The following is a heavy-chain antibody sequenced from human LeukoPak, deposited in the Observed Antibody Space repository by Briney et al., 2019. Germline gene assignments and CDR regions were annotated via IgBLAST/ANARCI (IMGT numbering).Heavy chain of an antibody. CDR1: GGSISSGSYY. V-gene: IGHV4-61*02. D-gene: IGHD5-24*01. CDR3: AREHRDGYHSDAFDI. J-gene: IGHJ3*02. Sequence: SETLSLTCTVSGGSISSGSYYWSWIRQPAGKGLEWIGRIYTSGSTNYNPSLKSRVTISVDTSKNQFSLQLSSVTAADTAVYYCAREHRDGYHSDAFDIWGQGTMVTVSS. CDR2: IYTSGST.